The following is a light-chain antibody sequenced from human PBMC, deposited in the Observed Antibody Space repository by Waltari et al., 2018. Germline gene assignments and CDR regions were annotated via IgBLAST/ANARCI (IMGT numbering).Light chain of an antibody. CDR2: AAS. CDR3: QQYDGSVVT. Sequence: EIVLTQSPGTLSLSPGERVTLSCRASQYITGNLLTWYQQKPGQAPRLLIYAASTRAPGIPDWFSGSGSGTDFSLTSSRLEPEDSAAYYCQQYDGSVVTFGGGTKVEIK. J-gene: IGKJ4*01. CDR1: QYITGNL. V-gene: IGKV3-20*01.